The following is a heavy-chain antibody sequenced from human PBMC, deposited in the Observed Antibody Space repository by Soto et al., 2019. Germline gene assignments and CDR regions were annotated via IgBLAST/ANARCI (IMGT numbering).Heavy chain of an antibody. D-gene: IGHD3-22*01. CDR1: GGSISSYY. Sequence: PSETLSLTCTVSGGSISSYYWSWIRQPPGKGLEWIGYIYYSGSTNYNPSLKSRVTISVDTSKNQFSLKLSSVTAADTAVYYCASWSLYDSRGGDYWGQGTLVTVSS. J-gene: IGHJ4*02. V-gene: IGHV4-59*01. CDR3: ASWSLYDSRGGDY. CDR2: IYYSGST.